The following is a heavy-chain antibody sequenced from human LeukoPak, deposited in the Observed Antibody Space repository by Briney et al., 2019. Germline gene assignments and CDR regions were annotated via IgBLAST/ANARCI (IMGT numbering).Heavy chain of an antibody. D-gene: IGHD3-10*01. Sequence: ASVKVSCKASGYTFTSYDINWVRQATGQGLEWMGWMNPNSGNTGYAQKFQGRVTMTRNTSISTAYMELSSLRSEDTAVYYCARGGWGELLWFGELLPYWGQGTLVTVSS. V-gene: IGHV1-8*01. CDR1: GYTFTSYD. CDR2: MNPNSGNT. J-gene: IGHJ4*02. CDR3: ARGGWGELLWFGELLPY.